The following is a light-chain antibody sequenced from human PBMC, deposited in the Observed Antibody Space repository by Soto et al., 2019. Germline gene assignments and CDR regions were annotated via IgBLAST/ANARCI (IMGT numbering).Light chain of an antibody. J-gene: IGKJ5*01. V-gene: IGKV1-13*02. CDR3: QQFNSYPIT. CDR1: QDIRGA. CDR2: DVS. Sequence: AIQVTQSPSSLSASVGDRVTMTCRASQDIRGALAWYQQKSGKPPNLLIYDVSTLEGGVPSRFSGSGSGTEFTLTISSLQREDFGTYFCQQFNSYPITFGHGTRLVIK.